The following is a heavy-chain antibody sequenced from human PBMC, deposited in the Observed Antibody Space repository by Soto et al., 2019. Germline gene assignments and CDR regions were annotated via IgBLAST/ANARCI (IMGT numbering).Heavy chain of an antibody. CDR3: ARQDSGVTNYLSYYYMDV. J-gene: IGHJ6*03. V-gene: IGHV4-39*01. CDR2: IYSSGST. D-gene: IGHD4-17*01. CDR1: GGSISSSSYY. Sequence: SETLSLTCTVSGGSISSSSYYWGWIRQPPGKGLEWIGSIYSSGSTYYNPSLKSRVTISVDTSKNQFSLKLSSVTAADTAVYYCARQDSGVTNYLSYYYMDVWGKGTTVTVSS.